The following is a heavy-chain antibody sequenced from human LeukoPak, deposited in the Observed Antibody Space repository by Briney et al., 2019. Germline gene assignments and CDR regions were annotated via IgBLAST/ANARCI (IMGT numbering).Heavy chain of an antibody. Sequence: SETLSLTCTVSGYSISSGFYWGWIRQPPGKGLEWIGSIYQSGSTYYNPSLKSRVTISVDTSKNQFSLKLSSVTAADTAVYYCARAPTEDILVVSPVNDWGQGTLVTVSS. CDR1: GYSISSGFY. J-gene: IGHJ4*02. D-gene: IGHD2-2*01. CDR3: ARAPTEDILVVSPVND. CDR2: IYQSGST. V-gene: IGHV4-38-2*02.